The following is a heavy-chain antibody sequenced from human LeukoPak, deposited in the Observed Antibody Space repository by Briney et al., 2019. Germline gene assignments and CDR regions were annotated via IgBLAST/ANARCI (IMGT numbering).Heavy chain of an antibody. J-gene: IGHJ4*02. V-gene: IGHV3-53*01. Sequence: GGSLRLSCAASGFNVSDNYMTWVRQAPGKGLEWVSLIYSSGSTYYADSVKGRFTISRDNSKNTLYLQVNSLRAEDTAVYYCARRGDGGRSFDYWGQGTLVTVSS. CDR1: GFNVSDNY. CDR3: ARRGDGGRSFDY. D-gene: IGHD4-23*01. CDR2: IYSSGST.